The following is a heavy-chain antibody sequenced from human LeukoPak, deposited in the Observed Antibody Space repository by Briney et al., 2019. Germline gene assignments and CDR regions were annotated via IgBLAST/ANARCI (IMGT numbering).Heavy chain of an antibody. CDR1: GFTFSSYA. D-gene: IGHD3-10*01. Sequence: PGRSLRLSCAASGFTFSSYAMHWVRQAPGKGLEWVAVISYDGSNKYYADSVKGRFTISRDNSKNTLYLQMNSLRAEDTAVYYCARGAFFRLLWFGELSYYFDYWGQGTLVTVSS. CDR3: ARGAFFRLLWFGELSYYFDY. CDR2: ISYDGSNK. J-gene: IGHJ4*02. V-gene: IGHV3-30*04.